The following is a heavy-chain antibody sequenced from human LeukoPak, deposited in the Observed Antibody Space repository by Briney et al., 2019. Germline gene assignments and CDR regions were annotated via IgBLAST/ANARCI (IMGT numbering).Heavy chain of an antibody. V-gene: IGHV3-23*01. J-gene: IGHJ5*02. CDR1: GFTFSTYA. CDR3: TKREKYSYGHP. Sequence: PGGSLRLSCAASGFTFSTYAMSWVRQAPGKGLEWVSSIIGSGDSTYYADSVKGRFTISRDNSKNTVYLQMNSLGADDTAVYYCTKREKYSYGHPWGQGTLVTVSS. CDR2: IIGSGDST. D-gene: IGHD5-18*01.